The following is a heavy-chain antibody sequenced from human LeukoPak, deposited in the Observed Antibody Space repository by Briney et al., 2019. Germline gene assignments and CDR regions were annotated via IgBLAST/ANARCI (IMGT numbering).Heavy chain of an antibody. CDR1: GGSISSYY. CDR3: ARGVYIAAAQYGY. D-gene: IGHD6-13*01. Sequence: SETLSLTCTVSGGSISSYYWSWLRRPPGKGLGWIGYIYYSGTTNYNPSLKSRVTISVDTSKNQFSLKLSSVTAADTAVYYCARGVYIAAAQYGYWGQGTLVTVSS. J-gene: IGHJ4*02. CDR2: IYYSGTT. V-gene: IGHV4-59*01.